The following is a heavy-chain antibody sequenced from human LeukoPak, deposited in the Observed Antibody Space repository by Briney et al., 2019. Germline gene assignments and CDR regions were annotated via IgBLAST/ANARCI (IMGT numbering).Heavy chain of an antibody. CDR3: ARDGSLYSGNYYFDY. CDR1: GYTFTSYY. CDR2: INPSGGST. J-gene: IGHJ4*02. V-gene: IGHV1-46*01. D-gene: IGHD1-26*01. Sequence: VSVKVSCKASGYTFTSYYMHWVRQAPGQGLEWMGIINPSGGSTSYAQKFQGRVTMTRDTSTSTVYMELSSLRSEDTAVYYCARDGSLYSGNYYFDYWGQGTLVTVSS.